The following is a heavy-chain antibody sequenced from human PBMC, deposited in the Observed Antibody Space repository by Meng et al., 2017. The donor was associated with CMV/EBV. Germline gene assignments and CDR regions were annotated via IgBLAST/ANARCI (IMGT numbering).Heavy chain of an antibody. D-gene: IGHD3-16*01. CDR3: ARDSITRPWDYYYGMDV. J-gene: IGHJ6*02. Sequence: SETLSLTCTVSGGSISSYYWSWIRQPPGKGLEWIGYIYYSGSTNYNPSLKSRVTISVDTSKNQFSLKLSSVTAADTAVYYCARDSITRPWDYYYGMDVWGQGTTVTVSS. CDR2: IYYSGST. CDR1: GGSISSYY. V-gene: IGHV4-59*01.